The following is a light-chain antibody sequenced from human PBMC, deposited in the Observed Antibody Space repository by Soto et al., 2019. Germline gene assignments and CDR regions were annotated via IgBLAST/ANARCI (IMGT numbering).Light chain of an antibody. CDR1: QSVSNNY. CDR2: GAS. V-gene: IGKV3-20*01. J-gene: IGKJ1*01. CDR3: QQYGSSGT. Sequence: EIVLTQSPGTLSLSPGERATLSCRASQSVSNNYLAWYQQKPGQAPRLLIYGASNRATGIPDRFSGSGSGTDFTRTISRLESEEFAVYYCQQYGSSGTFGQGTKVEIK.